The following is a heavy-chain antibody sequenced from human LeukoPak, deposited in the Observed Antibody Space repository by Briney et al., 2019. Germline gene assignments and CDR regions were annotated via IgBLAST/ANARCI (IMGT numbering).Heavy chain of an antibody. CDR1: GYSFAAYW. CDR2: IDPSDSYT. J-gene: IGHJ4*02. Sequence: GESLKISCKGSGYSFAAYWITWVRQMPGEGLEWMGRIDPSDSYTNYSPSFQGHVTISADKSISTAYLQWSSLKASDTAMYYCARGGYYYGYDYWGQGTLVTASS. V-gene: IGHV5-10-1*01. D-gene: IGHD3-10*01. CDR3: ARGGYYYGYDY.